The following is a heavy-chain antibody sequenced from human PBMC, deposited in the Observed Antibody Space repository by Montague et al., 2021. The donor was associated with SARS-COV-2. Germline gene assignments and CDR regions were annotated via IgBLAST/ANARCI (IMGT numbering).Heavy chain of an antibody. CDR1: GGSFSGYY. CDR2: INHSGST. V-gene: IGHV4-34*01. D-gene: IGHD2-2*01. Sequence: SETLSLTCAVYGGSFSGYYWSWIRQPQGKGLEWIGEINHSGSTNXNPSLKSRVTISVDTSKNQFSLKLSSVTAADTAVYYCTREGYQVLWSDYYYYGMDVWGQGTTVTVSS. CDR3: TREGYQVLWSDYYYYGMDV. J-gene: IGHJ6*02.